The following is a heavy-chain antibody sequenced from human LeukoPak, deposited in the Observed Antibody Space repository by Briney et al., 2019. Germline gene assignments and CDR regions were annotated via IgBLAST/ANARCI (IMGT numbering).Heavy chain of an antibody. CDR3: ARGGRYYDSSGTGLDP. J-gene: IGHJ5*02. V-gene: IGHV4-4*07. CDR1: GASISSYY. CDR2: IYGSGST. D-gene: IGHD3-22*01. Sequence: SETLSLTCTVSGASISSYYWTWIRQSAGKGLEWIGRIYGSGSTNYNPSLKSRVTISVDTSKNQFSLKLSSVTAADTAVYYCARGGRYYDSSGTGLDPWGQGTLVTVSS.